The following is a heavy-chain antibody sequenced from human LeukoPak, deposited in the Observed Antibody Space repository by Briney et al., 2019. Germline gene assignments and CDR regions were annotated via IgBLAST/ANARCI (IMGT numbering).Heavy chain of an antibody. V-gene: IGHV3-33*06. D-gene: IGHD2-15*01. J-gene: IGHJ4*02. CDR3: AKVSRAATGDY. Sequence: GGSLRLSCAASGFTFSSYGMHWVRQAPGKGLEWVAVIWYDGSNKYYADSVKGRFTISRDNSKNTLYLQMNGLRAEDTAVYYCAKVSRAATGDYWGQGTLVTVSS. CDR1: GFTFSSYG. CDR2: IWYDGSNK.